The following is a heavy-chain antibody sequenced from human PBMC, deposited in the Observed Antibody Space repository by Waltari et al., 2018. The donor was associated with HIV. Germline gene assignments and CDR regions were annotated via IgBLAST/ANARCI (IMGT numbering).Heavy chain of an antibody. D-gene: IGHD4-17*01. J-gene: IGHJ4*02. Sequence: QVQLVQSGAEVKKPGASVKVSCKASGYTFTGYYMHWVRQAPGQGLEWMGGINPNSGGTNYAQKFQGRVTMTRDTSISTAYMERTRLRSDDTAVYYCAREPSLTTAYDYWGQGTLVTVSS. CDR2: INPNSGGT. CDR1: GYTFTGYY. CDR3: AREPSLTTAYDY. V-gene: IGHV1-2*02.